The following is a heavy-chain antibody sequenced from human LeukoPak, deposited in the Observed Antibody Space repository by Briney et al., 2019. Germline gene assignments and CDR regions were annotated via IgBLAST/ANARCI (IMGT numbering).Heavy chain of an antibody. J-gene: IGHJ4*02. V-gene: IGHV4-34*01. Sequence: SETLSLTCAVYGGSFSGYYWSWIRQPPGKGLEWIGEINHSGSTNYNPSLKSRATISVDTSKNQFSLKLSSVTAADTAVYYCARGRKLYYDSSGYPPYFDYWGQGTLVTVSS. CDR1: GGSFSGYY. CDR2: INHSGST. D-gene: IGHD3-22*01. CDR3: ARGRKLYYDSSGYPPYFDY.